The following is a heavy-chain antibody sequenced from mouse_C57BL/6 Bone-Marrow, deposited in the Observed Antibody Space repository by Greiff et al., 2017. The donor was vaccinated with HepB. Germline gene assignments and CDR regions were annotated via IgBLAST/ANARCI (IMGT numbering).Heavy chain of an antibody. CDR3: VRQGDSTYWYFDV. Sequence: EVQLVESGGGLVQPKGSLKLSCAASGFSFNTYAMNWVRQAPGKGLEWVARIRSKSNNYATYYADSVKDRFTISRDDSESMLYLQMNNLKTEDTAMYYCVRQGDSTYWYFDVWGTGTTVTVSS. V-gene: IGHV10-1*01. CDR1: GFSFNTYA. CDR2: IRSKSNNYAT. D-gene: IGHD2-5*01. J-gene: IGHJ1*03.